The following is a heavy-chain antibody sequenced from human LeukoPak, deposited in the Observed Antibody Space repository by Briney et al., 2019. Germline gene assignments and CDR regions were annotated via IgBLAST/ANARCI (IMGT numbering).Heavy chain of an antibody. CDR2: IHQSGST. J-gene: IGHJ6*02. V-gene: IGHV4-4*01. CDR1: GFMFSSNW. Sequence: PGGSLRLSCAASGFMFSSNWMSWVRLAPGKGLEWVGEIHQSGSTNYNPSLRSRVIISVDTSKNQFSVRLRSVTAADTAMYFCTRGNMSPGSFHGMDVWGQGTMVT. D-gene: IGHD2-21*01. CDR3: TRGNMSPGSFHGMDV.